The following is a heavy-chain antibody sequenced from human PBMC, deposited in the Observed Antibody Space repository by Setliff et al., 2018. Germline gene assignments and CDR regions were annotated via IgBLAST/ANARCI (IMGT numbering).Heavy chain of an antibody. D-gene: IGHD2-2*01. V-gene: IGHV1-8*02. J-gene: IGHJ6*02. Sequence: GASVKVSCKASGYTFTSYDINWVRQATGQGLEWMGWMNPNSGNTGYAQKFQGRVTMTRNTSISTAYMELSSLRSEDTAMYYCARLVRDIVVVPAPGGDYYYYYGMDVWGQGTTVTVSS. CDR2: MNPNSGNT. CDR3: ARLVRDIVVVPAPGGDYYYYYGMDV. CDR1: GYTFTSYD.